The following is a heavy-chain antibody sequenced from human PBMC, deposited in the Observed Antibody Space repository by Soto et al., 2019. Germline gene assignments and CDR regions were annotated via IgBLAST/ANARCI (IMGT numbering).Heavy chain of an antibody. V-gene: IGHV1-69*12. CDR1: GGTFSNYA. CDR2: IIPIFGTV. Sequence: QVQLVQSGAEVKKPGSSVKVSCKASGGTFSNYALDWVRQAPGQGLEWMGGIIPIFGTVRHAQNFQGGVKITGDESTATAYRELSSLRYEDTAMYYCATGGEREYYDQSCWRWGQGTLVTVSS. CDR3: ATGGEREYYDQSCWR. J-gene: IGHJ1*01. D-gene: IGHD3-22*01.